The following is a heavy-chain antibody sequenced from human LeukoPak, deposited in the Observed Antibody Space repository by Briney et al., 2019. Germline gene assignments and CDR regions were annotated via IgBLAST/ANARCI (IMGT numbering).Heavy chain of an antibody. CDR3: ARFNRIAAAGSVDY. CDR1: GYRFTSYW. J-gene: IGHJ4*02. Sequence: GESLQISCQGSGYRFTSYWISWVRQMPGKGLEWMGRIDPSDSYTNYSPSFQGHVTISADKSISTAYLQWSSLKASDTAMYYCARFNRIAAAGSVDYWGQGTLVTVSS. D-gene: IGHD6-13*01. V-gene: IGHV5-10-1*01. CDR2: IDPSDSYT.